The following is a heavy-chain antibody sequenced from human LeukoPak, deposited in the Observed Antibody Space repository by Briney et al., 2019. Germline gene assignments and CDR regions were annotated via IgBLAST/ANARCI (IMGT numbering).Heavy chain of an antibody. D-gene: IGHD5-18*01. CDR3: VSPRGFSYGYFDY. V-gene: IGHV4-39*01. CDR2: IYYSKNT. CDR1: GGSISSSSAY. Sequence: SETLSLTCTVSGGSISSSSAYWGWIRQPPGKGLEWIGSIYYSKNTYYNPSLKSRVTISADTSKNQFSLTLDSVSATDTAVYYCVSPRGFSYGYFDYWGQGTLVTVSS. J-gene: IGHJ4*02.